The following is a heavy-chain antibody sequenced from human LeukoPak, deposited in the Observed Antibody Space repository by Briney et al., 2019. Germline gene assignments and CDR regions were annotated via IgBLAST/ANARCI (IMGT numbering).Heavy chain of an antibody. CDR2: INPNSGGT. J-gene: IGHJ6*02. D-gene: IGHD3-22*01. V-gene: IGHV1-2*02. CDR3: ARVELAYYDSSGYYSYYYGMDV. CDR1: GYTFTGYY. Sequence: SCAASGYTFTGYYMHWVRQAPGQGLEWMGWINPNSGGTNYAQKFQGRVTMTRDTSISTAYMELSRLRSDDTAVYYCARVELAYYDSSGYYSYYYGMDVWGQGTTVTVSS.